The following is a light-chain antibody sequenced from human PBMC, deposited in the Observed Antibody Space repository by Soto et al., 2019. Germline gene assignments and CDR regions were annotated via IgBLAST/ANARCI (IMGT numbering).Light chain of an antibody. J-gene: IGKJ5*01. Sequence: EIVMTQSPATLSVSPGERATLSCRASQSVSSNLAWYQQKPGQAPRLLIYGASTRATGIPARFSGSGSGTEFTLTIGSLQSEDFAVYYCQQYNNWPPTITFGQGTRLEIK. V-gene: IGKV3-15*01. CDR3: QQYNNWPPTIT. CDR2: GAS. CDR1: QSVSSN.